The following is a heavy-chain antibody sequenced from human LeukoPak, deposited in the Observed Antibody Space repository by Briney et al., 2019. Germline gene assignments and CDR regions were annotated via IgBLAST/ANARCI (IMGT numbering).Heavy chain of an antibody. V-gene: IGHV3-48*03. CDR1: GFMFRSFE. Sequence: GGSLRLSCAASGFMFRSFEMYWVRQAPGKGLQWIAYISSGATTMYYADSVKGRFTISRDDAKNSLFLQMNSLRAEDTAVYYCALLAVASDFDYWGQGALVTVSS. J-gene: IGHJ4*02. CDR2: ISSGATTM. CDR3: ALLAVASDFDY. D-gene: IGHD6-19*01.